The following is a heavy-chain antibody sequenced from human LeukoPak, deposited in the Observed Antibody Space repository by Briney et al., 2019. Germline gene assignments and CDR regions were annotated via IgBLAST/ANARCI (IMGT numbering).Heavy chain of an antibody. V-gene: IGHV3-23*01. CDR3: AKDRAWLESCTFDY. CDR2: ISGSGGST. CDR1: GFTFPSYA. Sequence: GGSLRLSCAASGFTFPSYAMSWVRQAPGKGLEWVSGISGSGGSTYYADSVKGRFTIFRDNSKNTLYLQMNSLGAEDTAIYYCAKDRAWLESCTFDYWGPVTLVTVSS. J-gene: IGHJ4*02. D-gene: IGHD6-19*01.